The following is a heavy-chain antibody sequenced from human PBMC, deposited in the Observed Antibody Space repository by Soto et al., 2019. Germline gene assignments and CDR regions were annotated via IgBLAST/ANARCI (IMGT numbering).Heavy chain of an antibody. J-gene: IGHJ4*02. CDR3: ARRTKRLSLDY. CDR2: IYYSGST. Sequence: SETLSLTCTVSGGSISSGGYYWSWIRQHPGKGLEWIGYIYYSGSTYYNPSLKSRVTISVDTSKNQFSLKLSSVTAADTAVYYCARRTKRLSLDYWGQGTLVTVSS. CDR1: GGSISSGGYY. V-gene: IGHV4-31*03.